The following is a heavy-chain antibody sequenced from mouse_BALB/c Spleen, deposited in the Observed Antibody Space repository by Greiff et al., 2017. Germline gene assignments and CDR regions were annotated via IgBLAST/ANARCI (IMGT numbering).Heavy chain of an antibody. D-gene: IGHD3-1*01. J-gene: IGHJ2*01. V-gene: IGHV5-4*02. CDR3: ARDSSGYGLFDY. Sequence: DVMLVESGGGLVKPGGSLKLSCAASGFTFSDYYMYWVRQTPEKRLEWVATISDGGSYTYYPDSVKGRFTISRDNAKNNLYLQMSSLKSEDTAMYYCARDSSGYGLFDYWGQGTTLTVSS. CDR1: GFTFSDYY. CDR2: ISDGGSYT.